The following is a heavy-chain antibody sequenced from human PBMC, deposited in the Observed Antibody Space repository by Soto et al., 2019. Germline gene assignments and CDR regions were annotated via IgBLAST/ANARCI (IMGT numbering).Heavy chain of an antibody. D-gene: IGHD1-7*01. CDR3: ARGIKNYNASDV. CDR2: IKYDGSST. V-gene: IGHV3-74*01. J-gene: IGHJ6*02. CDR1: GFTFSSYW. Sequence: EVQLVESGGGLVQPGGSLRLSCAASGFTFSSYWLHWVRQAPRKGLVWVSRIKYDGSSTSYADSVKGRATISRDNAENTVNLQMTSLTAEDTAVYYCARGIKNYNASDVWGQGTTVTVS.